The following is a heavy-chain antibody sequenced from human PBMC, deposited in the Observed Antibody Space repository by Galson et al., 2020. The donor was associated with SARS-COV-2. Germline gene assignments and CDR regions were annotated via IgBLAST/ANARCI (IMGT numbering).Heavy chain of an antibody. CDR1: GFSFSKYW. J-gene: IGHJ4*02. CDR3: ATKGEASGWSPYDY. D-gene: IGHD6-13*01. V-gene: IGHV3-74*01. CDR2: MDGDGSSA. Sequence: TGGSLRLSCAASGFSFSKYWMHWVRQAPGKGLVWVSRMDGDGSSANYADSVKGRFTVSRDNAKNTLYLQMNSLRADDTAVYYCATKGEASGWSPYDYWVQGTLVTVSS.